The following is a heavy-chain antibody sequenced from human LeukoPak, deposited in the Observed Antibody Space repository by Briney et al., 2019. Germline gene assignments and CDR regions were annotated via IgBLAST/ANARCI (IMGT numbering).Heavy chain of an antibody. Sequence: PGASVRLSCKASGYTFTSYGMSWVRQAPGQGLEWMGWISAYDGNTNYAQKLKGRVTMTRDTSTSTAYMQLRSLRSDDTAVYYCARDRALLYDFWSGTYYYYYMDVWGKGTTVTVSS. CDR1: GYTFTSYG. J-gene: IGHJ6*03. D-gene: IGHD3-3*01. CDR2: ISAYDGNT. V-gene: IGHV1-18*01. CDR3: ARDRALLYDFWSGTYYYYYMDV.